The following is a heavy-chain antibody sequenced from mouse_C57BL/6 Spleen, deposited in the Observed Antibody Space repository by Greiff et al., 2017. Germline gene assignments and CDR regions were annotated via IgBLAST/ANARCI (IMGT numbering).Heavy chain of an antibody. D-gene: IGHD2-4*01. CDR3: ARSDDYGADYYAMDY. V-gene: IGHV1-52*01. CDR1: GYTFTSYW. Sequence: VQLQQPGAELVRPGSSVKLSCTASGYTFTSYWMHWVKQRPIQGLEWIGNIDPSDSETHYNQKVKDKVTLTVDKSSSTAYMQLSSLTSEDSADYYCARSDDYGADYYAMDYWGQGTSVTVSS. CDR2: IDPSDSET. J-gene: IGHJ4*01.